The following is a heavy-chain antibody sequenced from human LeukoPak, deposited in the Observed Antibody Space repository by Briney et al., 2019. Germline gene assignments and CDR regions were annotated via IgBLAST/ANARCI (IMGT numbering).Heavy chain of an antibody. Sequence: GASVKVSCKASGYTFTSYGINWVRQATGQGLEWMGWMNPNSGNTGYAQKFQGRVTMTRNTSISTAYMELSSLRSEDTAVYYCARGSTIAARRAPLLDYYYYGMDVWGQGTTVTVSS. CDR2: MNPNSGNT. V-gene: IGHV1-8*01. CDR3: ARGSTIAARRAPLLDYYYYGMDV. D-gene: IGHD6-6*01. CDR1: GYTFTSYG. J-gene: IGHJ6*02.